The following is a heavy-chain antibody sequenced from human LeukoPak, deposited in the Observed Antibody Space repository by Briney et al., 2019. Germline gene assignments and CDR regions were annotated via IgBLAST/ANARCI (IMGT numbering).Heavy chain of an antibody. J-gene: IGHJ4*02. CDR2: IIPIFGTA. CDR3: ARSIAARQGVDY. V-gene: IGHV1-69*01. Sequence: SVKVPCKASGGTFSSYAISWVRQAPGQGLEWMGGIIPIFGTANYAQKFQGRVTITADESTSTAYMELSSLRSEDTAVYYCARSIAARQGVDYWGQGTLVTVSS. D-gene: IGHD6-6*01. CDR1: GGTFSSYA.